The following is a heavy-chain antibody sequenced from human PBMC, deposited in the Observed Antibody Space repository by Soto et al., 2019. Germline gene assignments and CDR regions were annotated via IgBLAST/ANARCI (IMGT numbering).Heavy chain of an antibody. Sequence: ASVKVSCKASGYTFTSYGISWVRQAPGQGLEWMGWISAYNGNTNYAQKLQGGVTMTTDTSTSTAYMELRSLRSDDTAVYYCARSPYIAAAGTPSAFDYWGQGTLVTVSS. J-gene: IGHJ4*02. V-gene: IGHV1-18*01. D-gene: IGHD6-13*01. CDR1: GYTFTSYG. CDR2: ISAYNGNT. CDR3: ARSPYIAAAGTPSAFDY.